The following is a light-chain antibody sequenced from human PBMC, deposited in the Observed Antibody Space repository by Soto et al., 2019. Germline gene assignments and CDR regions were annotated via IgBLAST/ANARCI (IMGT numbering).Light chain of an antibody. CDR1: QNINNY. J-gene: IGKJ5*01. V-gene: IGKV1-33*01. Sequence: IQMAQSPSSLSASVGDRVTITCQASQNINNYLNWYQQKPGRAPKLLIYDASNVEAGVPSRFRGSGSGTDFTFTISRLKPEDIAAYYCQQYENLPTFGQGTRLEIK. CDR3: QQYENLPT. CDR2: DAS.